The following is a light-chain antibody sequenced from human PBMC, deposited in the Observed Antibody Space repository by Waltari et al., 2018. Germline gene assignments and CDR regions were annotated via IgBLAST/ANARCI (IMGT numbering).Light chain of an antibody. Sequence: EIVLTQSPGTLSLSPGERATLSCRASESVSRALAWYQQNPGQAPRLLIYGASNMATGIPNRFSVSGSGTDFSLIISRLEPEDFAVYYCQHYVSLPVTFGQGTKVEIK. CDR3: QHYVSLPVT. CDR1: ESVSRA. CDR2: GAS. V-gene: IGKV3-20*01. J-gene: IGKJ1*01.